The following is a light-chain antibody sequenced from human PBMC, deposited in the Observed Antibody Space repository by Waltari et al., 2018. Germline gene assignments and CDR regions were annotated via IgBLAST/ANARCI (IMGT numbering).Light chain of an antibody. J-gene: IGKJ5*01. CDR3: QQRSNWPPIT. CDR2: DAS. CDR1: QSVDSY. Sequence: QSPATLSLSPGERATLSCRASQSVDSYLAWYQQKPGQAPRLLIYDASNRATGIPARFSGSGSGTDFTLTISSLEPEDFAVYYCQQRSNWPPITFGQGTRLEIK. V-gene: IGKV3-11*01.